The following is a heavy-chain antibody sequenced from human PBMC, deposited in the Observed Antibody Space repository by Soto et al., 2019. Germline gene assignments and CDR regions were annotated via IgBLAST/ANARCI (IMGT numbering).Heavy chain of an antibody. D-gene: IGHD2-8*01. Sequence: EVQLVESGGGLVQPGGSLRLSCAVSGFTFGSYWMNWVRLIPGKGLEWVAYIKPDGSATYYVDSVKGRFTISRDNAKNALYLQMNSLRVEDTSVYYCAIAGYCGPVCYYYLDYWGQGTLVTVSS. CDR3: AIAGYCGPVCYYYLDY. V-gene: IGHV3-7*01. J-gene: IGHJ4*02. CDR1: GFTFGSYW. CDR2: IKPDGSAT.